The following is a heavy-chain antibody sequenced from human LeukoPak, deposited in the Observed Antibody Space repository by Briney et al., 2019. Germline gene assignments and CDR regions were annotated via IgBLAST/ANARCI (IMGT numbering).Heavy chain of an antibody. CDR2: ISSSSSDI. J-gene: IGHJ6*03. D-gene: IGHD3-3*01. CDR3: ARGPIMVFGVVVPFPMDV. V-gene: IGHV3-21*01. CDR1: GFNFTNYN. Sequence: GGSLRLSCVTSGFNFTNYNMNWVRQAPGKGLEWISSISSSSSDIHHLDSVKGRFTVSRDNAKSSLYLQMNSLRGEDTALYFCARGPIMVFGVVVPFPMDVWGKGTTVIVSS.